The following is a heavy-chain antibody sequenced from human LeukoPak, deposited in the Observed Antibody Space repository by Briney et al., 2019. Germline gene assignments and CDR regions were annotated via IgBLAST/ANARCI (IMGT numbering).Heavy chain of an antibody. Sequence: GGSLRLSCAASGFTFSSYEMNWVHQAPGKGLEWVSYISSSGSTIYYADSVKGRFTISRDNAKNSLYLQMNSLRAEDTAVYYCARDFFRVTANTHFDYWGQGTLVTVSS. J-gene: IGHJ4*02. V-gene: IGHV3-48*03. CDR1: GFTFSSYE. D-gene: IGHD2-21*02. CDR3: ARDFFRVTANTHFDY. CDR2: ISSSGSTI.